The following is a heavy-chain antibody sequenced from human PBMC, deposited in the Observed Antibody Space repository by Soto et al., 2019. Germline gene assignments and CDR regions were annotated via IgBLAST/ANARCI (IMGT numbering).Heavy chain of an antibody. Sequence: GGSLRLSCAASGFTFSSYGMHWVRQAPGKGLEWVAVISYDGSNKYYADSVKGRFTISRDNSKNTLYLQMNSLRAEDTAVYYCAKDLFNYYGSGSSDYWGQGTLVTVSS. CDR3: AKDLFNYYGSGSSDY. J-gene: IGHJ4*02. D-gene: IGHD3-10*01. CDR1: GFTFSSYG. CDR2: ISYDGSNK. V-gene: IGHV3-30*18.